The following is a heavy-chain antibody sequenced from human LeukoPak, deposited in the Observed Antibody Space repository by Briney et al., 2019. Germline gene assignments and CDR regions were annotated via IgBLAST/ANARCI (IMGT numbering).Heavy chain of an antibody. CDR3: ARGGGGMYSSPDH. CDR1: GYTFTDYY. Sequence: ASVTVSCKATGYTFTDYYIHWVRQAPGQGLEWMAWISPNNGDTSYAPKFQGRVTMTTDTSIRTAHVDLYSLRSDDTAIYYCARGGGGMYSSPDHWGQGTLVTVSS. V-gene: IGHV1-2*02. D-gene: IGHD6-13*01. CDR2: ISPNNGDT. J-gene: IGHJ4*02.